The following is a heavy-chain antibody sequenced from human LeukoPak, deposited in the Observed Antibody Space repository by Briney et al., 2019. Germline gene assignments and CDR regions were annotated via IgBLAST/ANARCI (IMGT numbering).Heavy chain of an antibody. CDR2: ISGGGGST. CDR1: GFTFSSYA. J-gene: IGHJ6*03. D-gene: IGHD3-10*01. Sequence: GGSLRLSCAASGFTFSSYAMSWVRQAPGKGLEWVSAISGGGGSTYYADSVKGRFTISRDNSKNTLYLQMNGLRAEDTAVYYCAKDHRYYGSGRPIKYYYYYYMDVWGKGTTVTVSS. V-gene: IGHV3-23*01. CDR3: AKDHRYYGSGRPIKYYYYYYMDV.